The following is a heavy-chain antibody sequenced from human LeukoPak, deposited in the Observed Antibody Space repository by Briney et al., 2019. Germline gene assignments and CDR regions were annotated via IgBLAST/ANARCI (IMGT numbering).Heavy chain of an antibody. D-gene: IGHD3-3*01. V-gene: IGHV1-18*01. CDR2: ISAYNGNT. CDR3: ARVPFEGFFWSGYFDY. J-gene: IGHJ4*02. CDR1: GGTFSSYA. Sequence: ASVKVSCKASGGTFSSYAISWVRQAPGQGLEWMGWISAYNGNTNYAQKLQGRVTMTTDTSTSTAYMELRSLRSDDTAVYYCARVPFEGFFWSGYFDYWGQGTLVTVSS.